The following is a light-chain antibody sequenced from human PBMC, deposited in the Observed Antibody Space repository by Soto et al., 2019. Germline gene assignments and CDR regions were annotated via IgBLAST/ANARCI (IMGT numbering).Light chain of an antibody. CDR2: GAS. V-gene: IGKV3-20*01. CDR3: QQYGSSPPNT. CDR1: QSVSSSY. Sequence: EIVLTQSPGTLSLSPGERATLSCRASQSVSSSYLAWYQQKPGQAPRLLIYGASSWATGIPDRFSGSGSGTDFTLTISRLEPEDFAVYYCQQYGSSPPNTCGQGTKLEIK. J-gene: IGKJ2*01.